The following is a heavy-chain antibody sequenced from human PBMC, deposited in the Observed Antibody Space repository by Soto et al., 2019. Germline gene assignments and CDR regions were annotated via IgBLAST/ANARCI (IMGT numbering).Heavy chain of an antibody. CDR2: IYHSGST. V-gene: IGHV4-31*03. CDR1: DGSSSSVEYR. CDR3: ARGFTMVRGVIHTPYFDY. Sequence: SLTQCRPSTVFDGSSSSVEYRRLWIRKEPEKGLEWIGYIYHSGSTYYNPSLKSRVTISVDTSKKQFSLKLSSVTAADTAVYYCARGFTMVRGVIHTPYFDYWGQGTLVTVSS. J-gene: IGHJ4*02. D-gene: IGHD3-10*01.